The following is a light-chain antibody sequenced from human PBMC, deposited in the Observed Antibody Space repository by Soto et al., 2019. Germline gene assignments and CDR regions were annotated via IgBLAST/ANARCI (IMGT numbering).Light chain of an antibody. CDR2: SNN. CDR3: AAWDDSLNGHWV. J-gene: IGLJ3*02. Sequence: QSVLTQPPSASGTPRQRVTISCSGSSSNIGSNTVNWYQQLPGTAPKLLIYSNNQRPSGVPDRFSGSKSGTSASLAISGLQSEDEADYYCAAWDDSLNGHWVFGGGTKVTVL. CDR1: SSNIGSNT. V-gene: IGLV1-44*01.